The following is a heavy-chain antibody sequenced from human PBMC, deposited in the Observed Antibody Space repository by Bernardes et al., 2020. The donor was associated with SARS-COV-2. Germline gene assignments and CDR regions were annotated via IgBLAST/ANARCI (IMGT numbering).Heavy chain of an antibody. CDR2: IDPKSGGT. CDR3: ASRHSSFAFYGLDV. D-gene: IGHD6-19*01. V-gene: IGHV1-2*02. Sequence: ASVKVSCKTSGYTFTDFYIHWLRQAPGQRLQWMGWIDPKSGGTNYEQKFQGRVTMTRDASTSTVYMELNWLRVDDTAMYYCASRHSSFAFYGLDVWGQGNPGHRLL. J-gene: IGHJ6*02. CDR1: GYTFTDFY.